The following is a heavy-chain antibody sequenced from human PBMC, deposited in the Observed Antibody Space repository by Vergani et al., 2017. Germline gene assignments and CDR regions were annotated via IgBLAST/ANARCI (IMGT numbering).Heavy chain of an antibody. D-gene: IGHD5-12*01. CDR3: AKAQSGWLRFSPLDY. CDR1: GFTFSSYG. V-gene: IGHV3-30*18. Sequence: VQLLESGGGLVQPGGSLRLSCAASGFTFSSYGMHWVRQAPGKGLEWVAVISYDGSNKYYADSVKGRFTISRDNSKNTLYLQMNSLRAEDTAVYYCAKAQSGWLRFSPLDYWGQGTLVTVSS. J-gene: IGHJ4*02. CDR2: ISYDGSNK.